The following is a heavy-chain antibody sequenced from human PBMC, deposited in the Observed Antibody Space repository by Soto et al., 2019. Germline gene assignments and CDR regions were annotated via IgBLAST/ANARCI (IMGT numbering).Heavy chain of an antibody. CDR1: GGSFSGYY. Sequence: SETLSLTCAVYGGSFSGYYWSWIRQPPGKGLEWIGEINHSGSTNYNPSLKSRVTISVDTSKNQFSLKLSSVTAADTAVYYCARERFLEWSAYYYYGMDVWGQGTTVTVS. CDR2: INHSGST. D-gene: IGHD3-3*01. CDR3: ARERFLEWSAYYYYGMDV. V-gene: IGHV4-34*01. J-gene: IGHJ6*02.